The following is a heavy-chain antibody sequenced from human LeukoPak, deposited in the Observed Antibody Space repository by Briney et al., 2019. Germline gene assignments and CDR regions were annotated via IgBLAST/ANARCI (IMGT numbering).Heavy chain of an antibody. V-gene: IGHV1-69*05. Sequence: SVKVSCKTSGGTFNNSAISWVRQAPGQGLEWLGGIMPPFGTAGYAQKFQGRVTITKDESTRTVYLELTSLTSDDTAVYYCARDVHGDYGSGWFDPWGQGTLVSVSS. J-gene: IGHJ5*02. CDR3: ARDVHGDYGSGWFDP. CDR2: IMPPFGTA. D-gene: IGHD4-17*01. CDR1: GGTFNNSA.